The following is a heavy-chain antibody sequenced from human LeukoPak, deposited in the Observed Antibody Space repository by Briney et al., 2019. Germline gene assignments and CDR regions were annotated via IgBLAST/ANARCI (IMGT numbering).Heavy chain of an antibody. Sequence: PSQTLSLTCTVSGGSISSGDYYWSWIRQPPGKGLEWIGYIYYSGSTYYNPSLKSRVTISVDTSKNQFSLKLSSVTAADTAVYYCARAQGYSSASWAFDIWGQGTMVTVSS. V-gene: IGHV4-30-4*01. CDR1: GGSISSGDYY. CDR3: ARAQGYSSASWAFDI. D-gene: IGHD5-18*01. CDR2: IYYSGST. J-gene: IGHJ3*02.